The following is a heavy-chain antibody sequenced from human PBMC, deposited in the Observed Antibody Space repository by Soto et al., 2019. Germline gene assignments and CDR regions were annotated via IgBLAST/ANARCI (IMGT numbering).Heavy chain of an antibody. CDR1: GGSVSSGSYY. CDR3: ARATGDSSSPPFDY. Sequence: SETLSLTCTVSGGSVSSGSYYWSWIRQPPGKGLEWIGYIYYSGSTNYNPSLKSRVTISVDTSKNQFSLKLSSVTAADTAVYYCARATGDSSSPPFDYWGQGTLVTVSS. CDR2: IYYSGST. D-gene: IGHD6-6*01. V-gene: IGHV4-61*01. J-gene: IGHJ4*02.